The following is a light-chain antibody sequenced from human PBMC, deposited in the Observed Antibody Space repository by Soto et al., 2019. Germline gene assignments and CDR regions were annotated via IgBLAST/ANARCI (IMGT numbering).Light chain of an antibody. Sequence: DIQMTQTPSTLSASVGDRVTINCRASQNVNDYLAWYQQKPGKSPKVLIYDASTLESGVPSRFSGSGSGTEFTLTISSLQPDDFATYYCQHYNSYSEAFGQGTKVDIK. V-gene: IGKV1-5*01. CDR1: QNVNDY. J-gene: IGKJ1*01. CDR2: DAS. CDR3: QHYNSYSEA.